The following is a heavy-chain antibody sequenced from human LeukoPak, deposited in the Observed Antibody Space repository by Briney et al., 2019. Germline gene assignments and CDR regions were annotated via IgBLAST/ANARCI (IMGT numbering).Heavy chain of an antibody. Sequence: GGSLRLSCAASGFTFITYAMNWVRQAPGEGRKWVSCITGDSAYIYYADSVKGRFTVSRDNAKNSLYLQMNSLRAEDTAVYYCARYGVSSSTSYIDFWGQGTLVTVSS. CDR1: GFTFITYA. D-gene: IGHD2-2*01. J-gene: IGHJ4*02. CDR3: ARYGVSSSTSYIDF. CDR2: ITGDSAYI. V-gene: IGHV3-21*01.